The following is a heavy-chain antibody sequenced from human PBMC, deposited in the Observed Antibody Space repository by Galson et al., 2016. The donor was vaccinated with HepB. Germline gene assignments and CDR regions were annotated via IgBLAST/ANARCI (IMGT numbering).Heavy chain of an antibody. D-gene: IGHD2-15*01. CDR3: ARNRHCSGGSCYGA. CDR1: GFTVSNNY. Sequence: SLRLSCAASGFTVSNNYMRWVRQAPGKGLERVSLIYNGGSTYYAASVKGRFTISRDSSKNTLYLQMNSLRAEDTAVYYCARNRHCSGGSCYGAWGQGTLVTVSS. V-gene: IGHV3-66*01. J-gene: IGHJ5*02. CDR2: IYNGGST.